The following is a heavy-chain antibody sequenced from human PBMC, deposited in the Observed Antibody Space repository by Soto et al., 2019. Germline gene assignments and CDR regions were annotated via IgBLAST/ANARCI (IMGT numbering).Heavy chain of an antibody. CDR1: GGTFSTYA. V-gene: IGHV1-69*12. D-gene: IGHD5-12*01. CDR2: IIPIYGTA. CDR3: ASEDKPGGYTPPGTSGFDS. J-gene: IGHJ4*02. Sequence: QVQLVQAGAEVKKPGSSVKVSCKASGGTFSTYAISWVRQAPGQGLEWMGGIIPIYGTANYAQKFQGRLTITADESTSTAYMELSSLRSDDTAVYSCASEDKPGGYTPPGTSGFDSWGQGTLVTVSS.